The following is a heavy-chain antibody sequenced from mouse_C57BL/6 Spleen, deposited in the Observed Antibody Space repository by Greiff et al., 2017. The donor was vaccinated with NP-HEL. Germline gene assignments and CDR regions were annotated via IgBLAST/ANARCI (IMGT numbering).Heavy chain of an antibody. V-gene: IGHV5-4*01. D-gene: IGHD2-4*01. CDR2: ISDGGSYT. CDR3: ASEGDDSPYAMDY. CDR1: GFTFSSYA. J-gene: IGHJ4*01. Sequence: EVQVVESGGGLVKPGGSLKLSCAASGFTFSSYAMSWVRQTPEKRLEWVATISDGGSYTYYPDNVKGRFTISRDNAKNNLYLQMSHLKSEDTAMYYCASEGDDSPYAMDYWGQGTSVTVSS.